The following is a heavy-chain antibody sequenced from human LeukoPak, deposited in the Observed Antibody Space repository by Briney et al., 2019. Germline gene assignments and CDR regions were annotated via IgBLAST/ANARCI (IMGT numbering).Heavy chain of an antibody. CDR3: AELGITMIGRV. CDR2: ISSSGSTI. D-gene: IGHD3-10*02. CDR1: GFTFSSYE. V-gene: IGHV3-48*03. Sequence: PGGSLRPSCAASGFTFSSYEMNWVRQAPGKGLEWVSYISSSGSTIYYADSVKGRFTISRDNAKNSLYLQMNSLRAEDTAVYYCAELGITMIGRVWGKGTTVTISS. J-gene: IGHJ6*04.